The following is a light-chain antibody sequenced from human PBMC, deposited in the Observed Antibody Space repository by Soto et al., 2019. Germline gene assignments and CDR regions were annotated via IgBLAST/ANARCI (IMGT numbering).Light chain of an antibody. CDR1: QGINNY. CDR3: QKYDSAPRT. V-gene: IGKV1-27*01. Sequence: THITPSSTSPSGSVGDSVTITFRASQGINNYLAWYQQKPGKVPVLLIYSASTLKAGIPSRFSGSGAGTDFTLTISSLQPEDFATYYCQKYDSAPRTFGQGTKVDIK. J-gene: IGKJ1*01. CDR2: SAS.